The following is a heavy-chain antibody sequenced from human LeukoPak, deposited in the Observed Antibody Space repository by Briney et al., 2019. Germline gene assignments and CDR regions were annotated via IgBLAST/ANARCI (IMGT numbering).Heavy chain of an antibody. V-gene: IGHV4-34*01. CDR3: ARYISSGLDY. D-gene: IGHD6-6*01. Sequence: SETLSLTCAVYVGSFSGYYWSWIRQPPGKGLEWIGEINHSGSTNYNPSLKSRVTTSVDPSKNQFSLKLSYVNAADTAVYYCARYISSGLDYWGQGTLVTVSS. J-gene: IGHJ4*02. CDR2: INHSGST. CDR1: VGSFSGYY.